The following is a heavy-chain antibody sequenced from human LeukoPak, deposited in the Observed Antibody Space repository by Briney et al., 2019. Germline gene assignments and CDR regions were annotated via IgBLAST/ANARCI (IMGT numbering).Heavy chain of an antibody. CDR3: TRAGSYYYFDY. D-gene: IGHD1-26*01. V-gene: IGHV3-49*04. CDR2: IRSKAYGGTT. CDR1: GFTFGDYA. J-gene: IGHJ4*02. Sequence: PGRSLRLSCTASGFTFGDYAMSWVRQAPGKGLEWVGFIRSKAYGGTTEYAASVKGRFTISRDDSKSIAYLQMNSLKTEDTAVYYCTRAGSYYYFDYWGQGTLVTVSS.